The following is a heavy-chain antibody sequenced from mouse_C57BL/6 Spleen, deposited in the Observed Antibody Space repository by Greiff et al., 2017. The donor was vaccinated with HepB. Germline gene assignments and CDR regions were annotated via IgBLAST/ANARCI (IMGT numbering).Heavy chain of an antibody. J-gene: IGHJ4*01. Sequence: VQLKESGPVLVKPGASVKMSCKASGYTFTDYFMNWVKQSHGKSLEWIGVINPYNGGTSYNQKFKGKATLTVDKSSSTAYMELNSLTSEDSAVYYCARLGGTEAMDYWGQGTSVTVSS. CDR3: ARLGGTEAMDY. V-gene: IGHV1-19*01. D-gene: IGHD4-1*01. CDR1: GYTFTDYF. CDR2: INPYNGGT.